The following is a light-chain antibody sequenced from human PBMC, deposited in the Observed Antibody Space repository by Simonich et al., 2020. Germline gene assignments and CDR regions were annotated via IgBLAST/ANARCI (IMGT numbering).Light chain of an antibody. CDR1: QGISSA. CDR2: KAA. Sequence: AIQLTQSPSSLSASVGDRVTITCRASQGISSALAWYQQKPGKAPKLLIYKAASLESGVPSRFSASGSGTEFTLTISSLQPDDFATYYCQQYNSYWTFGQGTKVEIK. J-gene: IGKJ1*01. CDR3: QQYNSYWT. V-gene: IGKV1-13*02.